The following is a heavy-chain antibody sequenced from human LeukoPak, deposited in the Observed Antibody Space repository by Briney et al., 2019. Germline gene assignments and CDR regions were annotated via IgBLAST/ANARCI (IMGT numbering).Heavy chain of an antibody. D-gene: IGHD6-13*01. Sequence: GGSLRLSCAGSGFTFSSYWMSWVRQAPGKGLEWVANIKQDGSEKYYVDSVKGRFTISRDNAKNSLYLQMNSLRAEDTAVYYCARSRVSRVDAFDIWGQGTMVTVSS. V-gene: IGHV3-7*01. CDR2: IKQDGSEK. CDR1: GFTFSSYW. CDR3: ARSRVSRVDAFDI. J-gene: IGHJ3*02.